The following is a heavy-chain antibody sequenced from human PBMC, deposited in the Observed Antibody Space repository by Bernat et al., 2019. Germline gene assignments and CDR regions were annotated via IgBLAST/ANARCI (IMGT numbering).Heavy chain of an antibody. D-gene: IGHD1-20*01. CDR3: ARRYNWNDARSDY. CDR2: INHSGST. CDR1: GGSFSGYY. J-gene: IGHJ4*02. V-gene: IGHV4-34*01. Sequence: QVQLQQWGAGLLKPSETLSLTCAVYGGSFSGYYWSWIRQPPGKGLEWIGEINHSGSTNYNPSLKSRVTISVDTSKNQFSLKLSSVTAADTAVYYCARRYNWNDARSDYWGQGTLVTVSS.